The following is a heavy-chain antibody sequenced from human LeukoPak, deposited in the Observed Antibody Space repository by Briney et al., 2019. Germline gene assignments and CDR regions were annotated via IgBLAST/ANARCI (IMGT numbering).Heavy chain of an antibody. Sequence: GGSLRLSCAASGFTFSSYWMHWVRQAPGKGLVWVSRINSDGSSTSYADSVKGRFTISRDNSKNTLYLQMNSLRAEDTAVYYCAKDKSVRTGYYYYYYMDVWGKGTTVTVSS. J-gene: IGHJ6*03. CDR2: INSDGSST. V-gene: IGHV3-74*01. CDR1: GFTFSSYW. D-gene: IGHD3/OR15-3a*01. CDR3: AKDKSVRTGYYYYYYMDV.